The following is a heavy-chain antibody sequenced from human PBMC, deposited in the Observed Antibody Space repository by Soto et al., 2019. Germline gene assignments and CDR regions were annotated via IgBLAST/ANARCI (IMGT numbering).Heavy chain of an antibody. CDR2: ISYDGSNK. D-gene: IGHD5-12*01. Sequence: QVQLVESGGGVVQPGRSLRLSCAASGFTFSSYGMHWVRQAPGKGLEWVAVISYDGSNKYYADSVKGRFTISRDNSKNTLYLQMNSLRAEDTAMYYCAKDSGYDFYYYGMDVWGQGTTVTVSS. CDR1: GFTFSSYG. J-gene: IGHJ6*02. V-gene: IGHV3-30*18. CDR3: AKDSGYDFYYYGMDV.